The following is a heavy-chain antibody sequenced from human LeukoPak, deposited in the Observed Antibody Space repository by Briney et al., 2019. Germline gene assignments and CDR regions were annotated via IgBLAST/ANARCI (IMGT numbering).Heavy chain of an antibody. CDR3: ARDHNYAFDN. CDR2: IGISSGNT. Sequence: GGSLRLSCTASGFPFSDYSMNWVRQAPGKGLEWISYIGISSGNTKYADSVRGRFTISADSAKNSLYLQMNSLRVEDTAVYYRARDHNYAFDNWGQGTLVSVSS. CDR1: GFPFSDYS. J-gene: IGHJ4*02. D-gene: IGHD1-1*01. V-gene: IGHV3-48*04.